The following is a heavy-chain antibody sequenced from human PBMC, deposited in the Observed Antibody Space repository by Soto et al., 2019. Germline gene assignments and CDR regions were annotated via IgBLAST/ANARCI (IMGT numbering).Heavy chain of an antibody. J-gene: IGHJ4*02. CDR1: GGSFSGYY. D-gene: IGHD6-19*01. V-gene: IGHV4-34*01. CDR2: INHSGST. Sequence: SETLSLTCAVYGGSFSGYYWSWIRQPPGKGLEWIGEINHSGSTNYNPSLKSRVTISVDTSKNQFSLKLSSVTAADTAVYYCARRWYSSGWGPADYWGQGTLVTVSS. CDR3: ARRWYSSGWGPADY.